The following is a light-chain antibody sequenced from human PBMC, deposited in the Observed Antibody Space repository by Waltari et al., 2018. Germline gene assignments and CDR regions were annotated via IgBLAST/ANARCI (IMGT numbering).Light chain of an antibody. CDR2: DVT. J-gene: IGLJ2*01. V-gene: IGLV2-14*01. CDR3: ASYTSTNTVV. Sequence: QSVLTQPASVSGSPGQSITISCTGTNNDIGYYNFVSWYQRHPGKAPKLMIFDVTRWSSGVSHRFSGSKSGNTASLTISGLQPEDEADYFCASYTSTNTVVFGGGTRVTVL. CDR1: NNDIGYYNF.